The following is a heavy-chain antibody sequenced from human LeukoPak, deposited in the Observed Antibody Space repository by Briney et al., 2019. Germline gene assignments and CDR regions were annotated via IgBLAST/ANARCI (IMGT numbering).Heavy chain of an antibody. J-gene: IGHJ4*02. Sequence: PSETLSLTCTVSGASISSYYGSWIRQPPGKGLEWIANIYHTGSTNYNPSLSSRVTISIDTAKNQFSLKLTSVTAADTAVYYCARRGRNSSGWQDYLWGQGTLVTVSS. D-gene: IGHD6-25*01. CDR1: GASISSYY. V-gene: IGHV4-59*01. CDR3: ARRGRNSSGWQDYL. CDR2: IYHTGST.